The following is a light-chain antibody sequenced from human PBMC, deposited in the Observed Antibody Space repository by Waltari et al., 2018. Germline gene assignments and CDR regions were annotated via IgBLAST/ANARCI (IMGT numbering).Light chain of an antibody. Sequence: DIQMTQYPFTLSASVGDSVTITCRASQSISRWFAWYHHKPGKCPNLLINKASSLESGVPSCFSGNGSGPEFTLTISSLQPDDFATYYCQKYKSYPLTFGGGTKVEIK. CDR2: KAS. CDR1: QSISRW. J-gene: IGKJ4*01. CDR3: QKYKSYPLT. V-gene: IGKV1-5*03.